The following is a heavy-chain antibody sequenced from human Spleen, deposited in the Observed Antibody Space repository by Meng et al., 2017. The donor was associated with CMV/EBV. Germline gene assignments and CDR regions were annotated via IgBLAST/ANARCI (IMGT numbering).Heavy chain of an antibody. D-gene: IGHD2-2*01. CDR1: GGSVSTYH. CDR3: ARDHRVYQGVPAGPFDP. Sequence: SETLSLTCTVSGGSVSTYHWSWIRQPPGKGLEWLGYVYYSGTTSYNPSLNSRVTISLDTSKNQFSLKLSSVTAADTAVYYCARDHRVYQGVPAGPFDPWGQGTLVTVSS. CDR2: VYYSGTT. J-gene: IGHJ5*02. V-gene: IGHV4-59*02.